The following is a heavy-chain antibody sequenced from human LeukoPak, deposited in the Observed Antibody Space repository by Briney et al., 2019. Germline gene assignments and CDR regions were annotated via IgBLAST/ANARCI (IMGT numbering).Heavy chain of an antibody. CDR2: ISRSDGRT. CDR1: GFTFSHYA. V-gene: IGHV3-23*01. J-gene: IGHJ4*02. CDR3: AKDGGLWVSAHWGDS. D-gene: IGHD7-27*01. Sequence: GGSLRLSCAASGFTFSHYAMSWVRQAPGKGLEWVSAISRSDGRTWYADSVKGRFTISRDNSKNTLFLQMNSLRAEDTAVYYCAKDGGLWVSAHWGDSWGRGTLVTVSS.